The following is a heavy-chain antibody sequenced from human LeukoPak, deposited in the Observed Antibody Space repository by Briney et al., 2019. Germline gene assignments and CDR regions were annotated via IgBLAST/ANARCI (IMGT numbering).Heavy chain of an antibody. J-gene: IGHJ4*02. CDR1: GFTFSSYA. V-gene: IGHV3-23*01. CDR3: ARVFYDILTGYSYQAFDY. Sequence: PGGSLRLSCAASGFTFSSYAMSWVRQAPGKGLEWVSAISGSGGSTYYADSVKGRFTISRDNSKNTLYLQMNSLRAEDTAVYYCARVFYDILTGYSYQAFDYWGQGILVTVSS. CDR2: ISGSGGST. D-gene: IGHD3-9*01.